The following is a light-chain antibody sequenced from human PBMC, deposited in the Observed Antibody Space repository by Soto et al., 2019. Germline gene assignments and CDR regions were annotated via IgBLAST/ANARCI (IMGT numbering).Light chain of an antibody. J-gene: IGLJ1*01. V-gene: IGLV2-8*01. CDR1: SSDVGGYNY. CDR3: SSHAASNHYV. CDR2: EVS. Sequence: QSVLTQPPSASGSPGQSVTISCTGTSSDVGGYNYVSWYQQHPGKAPKLMIYEVSKRPSGVPDRFSGSKSGNTASLTVSGLQAEDEADYYCSSHAASNHYVSGTGTKVT.